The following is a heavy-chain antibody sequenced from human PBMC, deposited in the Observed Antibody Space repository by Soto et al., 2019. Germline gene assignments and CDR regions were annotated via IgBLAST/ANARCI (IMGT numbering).Heavy chain of an antibody. D-gene: IGHD2-2*01. CDR2: ISACNGNT. J-gene: IGHJ6*02. V-gene: IGHV1-18*01. Sequence: ASVKVSCKASGYTFTSYGISWVRQAPGQGLEWMGWISACNGNTKYSQKFQGRVTMTRDTSASTAYMELSSLRSEDTAVYYCARDGSTSSIPYYYGMVVWGQGTTVTVSS. CDR1: GYTFTSYG. CDR3: ARDGSTSSIPYYYGMVV.